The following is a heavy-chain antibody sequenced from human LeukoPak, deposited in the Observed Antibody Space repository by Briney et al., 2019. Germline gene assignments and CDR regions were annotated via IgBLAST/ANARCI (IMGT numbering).Heavy chain of an antibody. Sequence: SETLSLTCTVSGGSISSGGYYWSWIRQHPGKGLEWIGYIYYSGSTYYNPSLKSRVTISVDTSKNQFSLKLSSVTAADTAVYYCARGRATAAGLNFDYWGQGTLVTVPS. CDR1: GGSISSGGYY. CDR2: IYYSGST. V-gene: IGHV4-31*03. D-gene: IGHD6-13*01. CDR3: ARGRATAAGLNFDY. J-gene: IGHJ4*02.